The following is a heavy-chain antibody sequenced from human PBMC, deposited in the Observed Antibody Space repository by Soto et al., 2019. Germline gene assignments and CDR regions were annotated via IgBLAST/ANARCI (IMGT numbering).Heavy chain of an antibody. D-gene: IGHD4-17*01. CDR3: VRVGGYYGDYPNFDY. V-gene: IGHV4-59*01. CDR2: IYYTGST. CDR1: RGSISCYY. Sequence: PSETLSPTCTVSRGSISCYYWSWIRPPPGKGLEWIGNIYYTGSTNYNPSRKSRVTISVDTSKNRFSLKLTSVTAADTAVYYCVRVGGYYGDYPNFDYWGQGILVTVSS. J-gene: IGHJ4*02.